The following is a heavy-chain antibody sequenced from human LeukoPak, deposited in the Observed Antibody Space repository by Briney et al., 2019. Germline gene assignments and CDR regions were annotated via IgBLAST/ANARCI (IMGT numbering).Heavy chain of an antibody. Sequence: AGGSLRLSCAASGFTFSSYAMSWIRQAPGKGLEWVSSISGSGGSTYYADSVKGRFTISRDNSKNTLYLRMNSLRAEDTATYYCAKDLLKYGDWGQGTLVTVSS. CDR3: AKDLLKYGD. D-gene: IGHD3-10*01. CDR1: GFTFSSYA. J-gene: IGHJ4*02. V-gene: IGHV3-23*01. CDR2: ISGSGGST.